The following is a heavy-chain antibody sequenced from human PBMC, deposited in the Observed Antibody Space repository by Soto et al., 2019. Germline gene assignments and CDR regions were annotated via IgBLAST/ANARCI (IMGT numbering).Heavy chain of an antibody. D-gene: IGHD6-19*01. CDR3: ERAQGSGGWYSDY. J-gene: IGHJ4*02. V-gene: IGHV3-33*01. CDR1: GFTFSSYG. Sequence: QVQLVESGGGVGQPGRSLRLSCAASGFTFSSYGMHWVRQAPGKGLEWVAVIWYDGSNKYYADSVKGRFTISRDNSKNTLNLQMNSLRAEDTAVYYCERAQGSGGWYSDYWGQGTLVTVSS. CDR2: IWYDGSNK.